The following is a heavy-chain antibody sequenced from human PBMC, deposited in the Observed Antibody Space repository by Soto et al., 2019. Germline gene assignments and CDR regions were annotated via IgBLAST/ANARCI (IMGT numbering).Heavy chain of an antibody. CDR2: ISYDGTNK. Sequence: QVQLVESGGGVVQPGRSLRLSCVASGFIFGSYGMHWVRQAPGEGLEWVAVISYDGTNKYYADSVKGRFTISRDNSKNTLWLQMNSLRAEDTAVYYCAQVPRYTVTPPDDYWGQGTLFTVSS. J-gene: IGHJ4*02. D-gene: IGHD4-17*01. CDR3: AQVPRYTVTPPDDY. CDR1: GFIFGSYG. V-gene: IGHV3-30*18.